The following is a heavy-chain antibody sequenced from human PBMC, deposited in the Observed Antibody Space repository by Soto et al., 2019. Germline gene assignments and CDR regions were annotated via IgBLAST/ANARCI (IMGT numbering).Heavy chain of an antibody. CDR3: VTYAGMALFDN. CDR1: GGSISSYY. Sequence: PSETLSLTCTVSGGSISSYYWNWIRQPPGKGLEWIGYIYYSGSTKYNPSLKSRATISADTSKNQISLKLSSVTAADTAVYYCVTYAGMALFDNWGQGTLVTVSS. J-gene: IGHJ5*02. D-gene: IGHD5-18*01. CDR2: IYYSGST. V-gene: IGHV4-59*01.